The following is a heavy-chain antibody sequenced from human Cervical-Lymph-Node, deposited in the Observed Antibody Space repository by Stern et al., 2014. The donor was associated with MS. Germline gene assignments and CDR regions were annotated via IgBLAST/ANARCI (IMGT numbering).Heavy chain of an antibody. CDR3: AGGVFIAEFDY. Sequence: QVQLQESGPGLVKPSETLSLTCTASGGTINSYYSSWIRQPPGQGLEWIGYIYSSGSTKYNPSIKNRGSTSDATYHNQISLKQSSVTAADTAVYYCAGGVFIAEFDYWGQGTLVTVSS. J-gene: IGHJ4*02. V-gene: IGHV4-59*01. CDR1: GGTINSYY. D-gene: IGHD3-3*01. CDR2: IYSSGST.